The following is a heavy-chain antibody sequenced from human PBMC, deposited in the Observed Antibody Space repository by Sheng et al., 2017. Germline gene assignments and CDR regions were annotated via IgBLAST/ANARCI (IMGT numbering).Heavy chain of an antibody. J-gene: IGHJ6*03. D-gene: IGHD3-22*01. CDR1: GGTFSSYA. CDR2: IIPIFGTA. Sequence: QVQLVQSGAEVKKPGSSVKVSCKASGGTFSSYAISWVRQAPGQGLEWMGGIIPIFGTANYAQKFQGRVTITTDESTSTAYMELSSLRSEDTAVYYCARADKYYYDSSGYSGEYYYYYMDVWGKGTTVTVSS. V-gene: IGHV1-69*05. CDR3: ARADKYYYDSSGYSGEYYYYYMDV.